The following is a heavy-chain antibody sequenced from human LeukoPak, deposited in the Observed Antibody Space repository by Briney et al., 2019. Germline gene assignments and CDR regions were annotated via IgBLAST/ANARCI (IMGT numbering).Heavy chain of an antibody. V-gene: IGHV1-24*01. Sequence: ASVKVSCKVSGYTLTELSMHWLRQAPGKGLEWMGGFDPEDGETIYAQKFQGRVTMTEDTSTDTAYMELSSLRSEDTAVYYCATGNIVGAYDAFDIWGQGTMVTVSS. J-gene: IGHJ3*02. D-gene: IGHD1-26*01. CDR3: ATGNIVGAYDAFDI. CDR2: FDPEDGET. CDR1: GYTLTELS.